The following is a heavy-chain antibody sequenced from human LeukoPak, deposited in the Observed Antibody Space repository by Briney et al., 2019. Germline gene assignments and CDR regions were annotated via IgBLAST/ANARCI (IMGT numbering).Heavy chain of an antibody. CDR2: INHSGST. Sequence: SETLSLTCAVYGGSFSGYYWSWIRQPPGKGLEGIGEINHSGSTNYNPSLKSRVTISADTSKNQFSLKRSFVTAADTAVYYCARGGPGYSSSWYDYWGQGTLVTVSS. V-gene: IGHV4-34*01. J-gene: IGHJ4*02. D-gene: IGHD6-13*01. CDR3: ARGGPGYSSSWYDY. CDR1: GGSFSGYY.